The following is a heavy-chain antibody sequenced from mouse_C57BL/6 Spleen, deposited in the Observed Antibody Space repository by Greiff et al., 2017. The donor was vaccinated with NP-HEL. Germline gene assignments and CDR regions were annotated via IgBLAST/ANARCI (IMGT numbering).Heavy chain of an antibody. J-gene: IGHJ1*03. CDR2: IAPNSGGT. Sequence: QVQLQQPGAELVKPGASVQLSCKASGYTFPSYWMRWVTQRPGRGLEWIGRIAPNSGGTKYNEKFKSKATLTVDKPSSTAYMQLSSLTSEDSAVYYCARCYYGSSYWYFDVWGTGTTVTVSS. CDR1: GYTFPSYW. V-gene: IGHV1-72*01. CDR3: ARCYYGSSYWYFDV. D-gene: IGHD1-1*01.